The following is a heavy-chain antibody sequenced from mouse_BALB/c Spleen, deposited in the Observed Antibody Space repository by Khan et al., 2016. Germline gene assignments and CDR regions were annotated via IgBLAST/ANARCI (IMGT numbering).Heavy chain of an antibody. CDR2: IYPGDGDT. J-gene: IGHJ3*01. CDR1: GYAFSSYW. D-gene: IGHD2-2*01. V-gene: IGHV1-80*01. CDR3: AREGYGYDTFAY. Sequence: QVQLQQPGAELVRPGSSVKISCKASGYAFSSYWMNWVKQRPGQGLEWIGQIYPGDGDTNYNGKFKGQAKLTADKSSSTAYMQLRSLTSEDSAVYFLAREGYGYDTFAYWGQGTLVTVSA.